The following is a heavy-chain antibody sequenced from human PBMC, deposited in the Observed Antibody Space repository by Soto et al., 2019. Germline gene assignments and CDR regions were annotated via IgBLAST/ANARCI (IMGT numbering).Heavy chain of an antibody. CDR3: ARTGDGHHDFLDY. V-gene: IGHV3-7*01. D-gene: IGHD1-1*01. CDR2: INQDGNED. J-gene: IGHJ4*02. CDR1: GFTFSSYW. Sequence: XVSMRLSCAASGFTFSSYWMNWVRQAPGKGLEWVANINQDGNEDNLLDSVKGRFTISRDNAKNSLFLQMNSLRVDDTAVYYCARTGDGHHDFLDYWGQGALVTVSS.